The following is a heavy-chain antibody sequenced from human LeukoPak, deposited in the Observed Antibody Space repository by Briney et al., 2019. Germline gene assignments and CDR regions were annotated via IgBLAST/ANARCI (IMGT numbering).Heavy chain of an antibody. V-gene: IGHV1-24*01. CDR1: GYTLTELS. Sequence: GASVKVSCKVSGYTLTELSMHWVRQAPGKGLEWMGGFDPEDGETIYAQKFQGRVTMTEDTSTDTAYMELSSLRSEDTAVYYCATDAPSYYDSSGYYYLIHWGQGTLVTVSS. CDR2: FDPEDGET. J-gene: IGHJ4*02. CDR3: ATDAPSYYDSSGYYYLIH. D-gene: IGHD3-22*01.